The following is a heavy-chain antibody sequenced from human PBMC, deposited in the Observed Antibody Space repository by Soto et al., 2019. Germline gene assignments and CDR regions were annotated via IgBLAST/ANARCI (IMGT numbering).Heavy chain of an antibody. CDR1: GFTFSSYS. CDR3: ARDLYGDYGPHAFDI. Sequence: EVQLVESGGGLVKPGGSLRLSCAASGFTFSSYSMNWVRQAPGKGLEWVSSISSSSSYIYYADSVKGRFTISRDNAKNSLYLQMNSLRGEDTAVYYCARDLYGDYGPHAFDIWGQGTMVTVSS. J-gene: IGHJ3*02. V-gene: IGHV3-21*01. D-gene: IGHD4-17*01. CDR2: ISSSSSYI.